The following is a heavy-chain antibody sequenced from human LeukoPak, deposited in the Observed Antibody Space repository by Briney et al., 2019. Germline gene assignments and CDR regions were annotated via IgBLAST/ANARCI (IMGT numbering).Heavy chain of an antibody. CDR1: GFTFSSYE. V-gene: IGHV3-48*03. Sequence: PGGSLRLSCAASGFTFSSYEMNWVRQAPGKGLEWVSYISSSGSTIYYADSVKGRLTISRDNAKNSLYLQMNSLRAEDAAVYYCAREIGYCFDYWGQGTLVTVSS. CDR3: AREIGYCFDY. CDR2: ISSSGSTI. D-gene: IGHD3-22*01. J-gene: IGHJ4*02.